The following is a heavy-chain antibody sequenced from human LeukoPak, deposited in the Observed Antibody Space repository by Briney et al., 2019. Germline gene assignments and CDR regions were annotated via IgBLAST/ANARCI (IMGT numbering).Heavy chain of an antibody. CDR1: GFTFGKYW. J-gene: IGHJ3*02. CDR3: ARVGYCSGGSCYSNAFDI. V-gene: IGHV3-7*03. D-gene: IGHD2-15*01. CDR2: IKLDGSEK. Sequence: GGSLRLSCVASGFTFGKYWMSWVRQAPGKGLEWVANIKLDGSEKNYVDSVKGRFTISRDNTKNSLYLQMNSLRVEDTAVFYCARVGYCSGGSCYSNAFDIWGQGTMVTVSS.